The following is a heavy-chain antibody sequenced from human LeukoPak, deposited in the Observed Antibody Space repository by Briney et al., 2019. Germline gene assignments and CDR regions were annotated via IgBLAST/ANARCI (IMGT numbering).Heavy chain of an antibody. J-gene: IGHJ1*01. CDR1: GFTCSSYS. Sequence: GGSLRLSSAASGFTCSSYSMMWVRQAPGKGLEWVSSISSGSSYIYYADSVKGRFTISRDNAKTSLYLQMNSLRAEDTAVYYCARASDSSGYYSYFDHWGQGTLVTVSS. CDR2: ISSGSSYI. CDR3: ARASDSSGYYSYFDH. V-gene: IGHV3-21*01. D-gene: IGHD3-22*01.